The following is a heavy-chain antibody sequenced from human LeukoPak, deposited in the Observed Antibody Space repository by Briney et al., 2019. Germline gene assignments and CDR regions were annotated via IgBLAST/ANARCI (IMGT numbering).Heavy chain of an antibody. CDR3: AILIVATINLATDFDY. D-gene: IGHD5-12*01. CDR1: GYSFTSYW. Sequence: GESLKISCKGSGYSFTSYWISWVRQMPGKGLXXXXXXDPSDSYTNYSPSFQGHVTISADKSISTAYLQWSSLKASDTAMHYCAILIVATINLATDFDYWGQGTLVTVSS. V-gene: IGHV5-10-1*01. J-gene: IGHJ4*02. CDR2: XDPSDSYT.